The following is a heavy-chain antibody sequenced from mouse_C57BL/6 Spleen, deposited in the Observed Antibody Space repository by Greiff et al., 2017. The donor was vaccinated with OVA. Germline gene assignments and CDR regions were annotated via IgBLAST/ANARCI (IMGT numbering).Heavy chain of an antibody. CDR2: INYDGSST. CDR1: GFTFSDYY. Sequence: EVKLMESEGGLVQPGSSMKLSCTASGFTFSDYYMAWVRQVPEKGLEWVANINYDGSSTYYLDSLKSRFIISRNNAKNILYLQMSSLKSEDTATYYCARGNSSGYAYYAMDYWGQGTSVTVSS. CDR3: ARGNSSGYAYYAMDY. D-gene: IGHD3-2*02. V-gene: IGHV5-16*01. J-gene: IGHJ4*01.